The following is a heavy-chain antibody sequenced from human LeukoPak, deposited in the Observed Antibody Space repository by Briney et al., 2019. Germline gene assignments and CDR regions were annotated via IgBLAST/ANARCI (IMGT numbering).Heavy chain of an antibody. V-gene: IGHV4-59*08. D-gene: IGHD3-22*01. CDR3: ARLPDFDSSGYYGYYYYGMDV. Sequence: PSETLSLTCTVSGGSITTYYWSWIRQPPGKGLEWIGYIYYSGSPNYNPSLKSRVTISVDTSKNQFSLKLSSVTAADTAVYYCARLPDFDSSGYYGYYYYGMDVWGQGTTVTVSS. CDR2: IYYSGSP. CDR1: GGSITTYY. J-gene: IGHJ6*02.